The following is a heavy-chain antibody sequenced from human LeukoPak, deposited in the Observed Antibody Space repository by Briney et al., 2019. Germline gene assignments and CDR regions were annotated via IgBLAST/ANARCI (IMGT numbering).Heavy chain of an antibody. D-gene: IGHD5-12*01. V-gene: IGHV3-7*01. CDR1: GFTFSSRDW. Sequence: GGSLRLSCVASGFTFSSRDWMSWVRQAPGKGLEWVANIKQDGSEKYYVDSVKGRFTISRDNAKNSLYLQMNSLRAEDTAVYYCARDYSGYDFYYYYYYMDVWGKGTTVTVSS. CDR2: IKQDGSEK. CDR3: ARDYSGYDFYYYYYYMDV. J-gene: IGHJ6*03.